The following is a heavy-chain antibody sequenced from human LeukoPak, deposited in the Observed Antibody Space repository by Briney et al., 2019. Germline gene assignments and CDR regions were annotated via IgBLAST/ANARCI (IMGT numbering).Heavy chain of an antibody. CDR2: IYYSGST. V-gene: IGHV4-39*01. J-gene: IGHJ4*02. D-gene: IGHD3-16*02. Sequence: SETLSLTCTVSGGSISSSSYYWGWIRQPPGKGLEWIGSIYYSGSTCYNPSLKSRVTISVDTSKNQFSLKLSSVTAADTAVYYCARQATGEGELSDYWGQGTLVTVSS. CDR1: GGSISSSSYY. CDR3: ARQATGEGELSDY.